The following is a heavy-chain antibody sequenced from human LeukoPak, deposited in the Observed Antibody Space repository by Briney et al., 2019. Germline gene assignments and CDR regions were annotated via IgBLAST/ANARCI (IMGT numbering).Heavy chain of an antibody. CDR3: ARDRYCSGGSCSVRGWFDP. Sequence: SVKVSCKASRGTFGSYAISWVRQAPGQGLEWMGGIIPIFGTANYAQKFQGRVTMTTDTSTSTAYMELRSLRSDDTAVYYCARDRYCSGGSCSVRGWFDPWGQGTLVTVSS. D-gene: IGHD2-15*01. J-gene: IGHJ5*02. V-gene: IGHV1-69*05. CDR2: IIPIFGTA. CDR1: RGTFGSYA.